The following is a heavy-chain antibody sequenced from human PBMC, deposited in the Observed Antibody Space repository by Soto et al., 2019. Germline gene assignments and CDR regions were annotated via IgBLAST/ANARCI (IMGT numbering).Heavy chain of an antibody. CDR1: GYSMPSHD. CDR3: ARDPIVTVSTLGNFYCGLYV. V-gene: IGHV1-46*01. D-gene: IGHD1-26*01. Sequence: VPSEKVSCKASGYSMPSHDIHLVRQAPGQGLERMGVINPSGGSTSYPQKLQRRVTMTRDTSTSTVYMELSSLRSEDTAVYYRARDPIVTVSTLGNFYCGLYVWG. J-gene: IGHJ6*02. CDR2: INPSGGST.